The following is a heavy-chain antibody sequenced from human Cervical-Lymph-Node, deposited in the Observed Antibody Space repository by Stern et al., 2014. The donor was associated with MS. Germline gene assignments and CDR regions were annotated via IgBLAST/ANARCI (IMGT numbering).Heavy chain of an antibody. CDR3: ATGRVVVEGIPFPNS. CDR2: INVVTDNT. J-gene: IGHJ4*02. CDR1: GYTFTNYA. Sequence: HVKLMQSGAEVKKPGASVKVSCKASGYTFTNYAVHWVRQAPGQKPEWMGWINVVTDNTKCSQTYQGKVTITMDTSATTAYMDLASLRSEDTAVYSCATGRVVVEGIPFPNSWGQGTLVTVSS. D-gene: IGHD2-21*01. V-gene: IGHV1-3*01.